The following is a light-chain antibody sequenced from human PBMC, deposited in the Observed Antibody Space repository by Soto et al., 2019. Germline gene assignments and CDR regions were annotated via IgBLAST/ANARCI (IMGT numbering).Light chain of an antibody. CDR2: RNN. CDR1: SSNIGSNY. CDR3: AAWDDSLSGPIWV. Sequence: SVLTEPPSASGTPGQRVTISCSGSSSNIGSNYVYWYQQLPGTAPKLLIYRNNQRPSGVPDRFSGSKSGTSASLAISGLRSEDEADYYCAAWDDSLSGPIWVFGGGTQLTVL. V-gene: IGLV1-47*01. J-gene: IGLJ3*02.